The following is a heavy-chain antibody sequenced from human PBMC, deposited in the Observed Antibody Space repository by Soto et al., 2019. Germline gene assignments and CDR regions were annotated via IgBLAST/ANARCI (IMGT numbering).Heavy chain of an antibody. V-gene: IGHV3-23*01. D-gene: IGHD2-2*01. J-gene: IGHJ4*02. CDR1: GFTFSSYA. CDR3: AKDDCRSPSCSYFDY. Sequence: GGSLRLSCAASGFTFSSYAMSWVRQAPGRGLEWVSTLSTSDGTTFYADSVKGRFTISSDNSKNTLYLQMNSLRAEDTAVYYCAKDDCRSPSCSYFDYWGQGTLVTVSS. CDR2: LSTSDGTT.